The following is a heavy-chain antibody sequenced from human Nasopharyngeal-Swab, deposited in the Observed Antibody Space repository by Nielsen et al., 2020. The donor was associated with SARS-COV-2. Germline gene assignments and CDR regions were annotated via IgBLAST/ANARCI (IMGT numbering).Heavy chain of an antibody. D-gene: IGHD2-2*01. J-gene: IGHJ5*02. Sequence: GESLKISCAASGFTFSSYSMNWVRQAPGKGLEWVSYISSSSSTIYYADSVKGRFTISRDNAKNSLYLQMNSLRAEDTAVYYCARATRPRYCSSTSCFNWFEPWSQGTLVTVSS. CDR3: ARATRPRYCSSTSCFNWFEP. V-gene: IGHV3-48*01. CDR1: GFTFSSYS. CDR2: ISSSSSTI.